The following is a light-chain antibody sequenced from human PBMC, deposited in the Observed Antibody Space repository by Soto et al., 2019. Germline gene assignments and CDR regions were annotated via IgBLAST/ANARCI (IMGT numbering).Light chain of an antibody. CDR2: TTS. Sequence: DIQMTQSPSSLSASIGDRVTIACRASQSISSYLNWYQHKPGKAPRLLIYTTSSLQPGVPSRFSGSGYGTDFTLTISGLQPEDFATYYCQQTYRTGTFGQGTKVEIK. CDR3: QQTYRTGT. V-gene: IGKV1-39*01. J-gene: IGKJ1*01. CDR1: QSISSY.